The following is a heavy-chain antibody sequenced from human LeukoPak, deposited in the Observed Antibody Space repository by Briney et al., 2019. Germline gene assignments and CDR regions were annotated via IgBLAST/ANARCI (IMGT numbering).Heavy chain of an antibody. CDR2: IRYDGSNK. J-gene: IGHJ5*02. V-gene: IGHV3-30*02. CDR1: GFTFSNYG. Sequence: GGSLRLSCAASGFTFSNYGMHWVRQAPGKGLEWGAFIRYDGSNKLYGDPVRGRFTISRHNSKNDLYLKMHTLRHEATAVFHCAKPRDTEIVVIPAAKNWFDPWGQGTLVTVSS. D-gene: IGHD2-2*01. CDR3: AKPRDTEIVVIPAAKNWFDP.